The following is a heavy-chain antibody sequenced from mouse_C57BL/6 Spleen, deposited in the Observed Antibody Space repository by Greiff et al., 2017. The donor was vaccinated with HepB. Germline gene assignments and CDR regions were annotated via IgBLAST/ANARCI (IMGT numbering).Heavy chain of an antibody. D-gene: IGHD2-1*01. CDR3: AIYYGNYYAMDY. J-gene: IGHJ4*01. V-gene: IGHV1-81*01. CDR2: IYPRSGNT. CDR1: GYTFTSYG. Sequence: QVQLKQSGAELARPGASVKLSCKASGYTFTSYGISWVKQRTGQGLEWIGEIYPRSGNTYYNEKFKGKATLSADKSSSTAYMELRSLTSEDSAVYFCAIYYGNYYAMDYWGQGTSVTVSS.